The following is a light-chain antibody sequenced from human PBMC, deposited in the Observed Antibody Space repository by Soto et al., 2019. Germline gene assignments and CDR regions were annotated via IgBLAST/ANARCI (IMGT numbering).Light chain of an antibody. Sequence: QSVLTQPASVSGSPGQSITISCTGTSSDVGGYKYVSWYQQHPGKAPKVIIYEVSNRPSGVSTRFSGSKSGNTASLTISGLRADDEGDYYCSSYRSIGSLVFGTGTKLTVL. J-gene: IGLJ1*01. V-gene: IGLV2-14*01. CDR2: EVS. CDR1: SSDVGGYKY. CDR3: SSYRSIGSLV.